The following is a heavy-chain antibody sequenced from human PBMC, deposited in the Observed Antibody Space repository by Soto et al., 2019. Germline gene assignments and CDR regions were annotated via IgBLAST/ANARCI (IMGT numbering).Heavy chain of an antibody. D-gene: IGHD2-2*01. Sequence: QVQLQQWGAGLLKPSETLSLTCAVYGGSFSGYYWSWIRQPPGKGLEWIGEINHSGSTNYNPSLKARFTISVDTSKPLFSLKLSPVTAADTAVYYCARVLRGVRKGYCSSTICTPRHYYYYGMDVWGQGTTVTVSS. V-gene: IGHV4-34*01. CDR2: INHSGST. CDR3: ARVLRGVRKGYCSSTICTPRHYYYYGMDV. J-gene: IGHJ6*02. CDR1: GGSFSGYY.